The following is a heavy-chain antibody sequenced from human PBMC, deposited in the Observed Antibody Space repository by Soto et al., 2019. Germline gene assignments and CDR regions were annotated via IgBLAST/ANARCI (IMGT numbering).Heavy chain of an antibody. Sequence: ASVKVSCKASGYTFTSYDINWVRQATGQGLEWMGWMNPNSGNTGYAQKFQGRVTMTRNTSISTAYMELSSLRSEDTAVYYCARQGSRMTTVTTAIDYWGQGTLVTVSS. D-gene: IGHD4-17*01. J-gene: IGHJ4*02. CDR3: ARQGSRMTTVTTAIDY. CDR2: MNPNSGNT. V-gene: IGHV1-8*02. CDR1: GYTFTSYD.